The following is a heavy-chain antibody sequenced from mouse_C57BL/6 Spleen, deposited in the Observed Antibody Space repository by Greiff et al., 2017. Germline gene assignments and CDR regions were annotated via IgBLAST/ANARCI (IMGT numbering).Heavy chain of an antibody. Sequence: EVQVVESGGGLVKPGGSLKLSCAASGFTFSSYAMSWVRQTPEKRLEWVATISDGGSYTYYPDNVKGRFTISRDNAKNNLYLQMSHLKSEDTAMYYCARDFSMVTTRGFAYWGQGTLVTVSA. V-gene: IGHV5-4*01. CDR2: ISDGGSYT. D-gene: IGHD2-3*01. CDR3: ARDFSMVTTRGFAY. J-gene: IGHJ3*01. CDR1: GFTFSSYA.